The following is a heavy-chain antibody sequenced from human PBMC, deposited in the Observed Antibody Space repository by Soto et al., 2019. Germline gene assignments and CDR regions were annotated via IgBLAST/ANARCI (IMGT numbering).Heavy chain of an antibody. CDR1: GYTFTSYY. CDR3: ASVAVGSGSYYLWSDP. Sequence: QVQLVQSGAEVKKPGASVKVSCKASGYTFTSYYMHWVRQAPGQGLEWMGIINPSGGSTSYEQKFHGRETMTRDTSTSTVEMVLSSLRSEDTAVYYCASVAVGSGSYYLWSDPWGQGTLVTVSS. J-gene: IGHJ5*02. V-gene: IGHV1-46*03. CDR2: INPSGGST. D-gene: IGHD3-10*01.